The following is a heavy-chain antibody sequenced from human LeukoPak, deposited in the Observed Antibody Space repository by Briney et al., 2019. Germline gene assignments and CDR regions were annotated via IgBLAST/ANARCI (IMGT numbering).Heavy chain of an antibody. Sequence: SETLSLTCAVYGGSFRGYYWSWIRQPPGKGLEWIGEINHSGSTNYNPSLKSRVTISVDTSKNQFSLKLSSVTAADTAVYYCARATSYYDILTGYRELHNWGQGTMVTVSS. D-gene: IGHD3-9*01. V-gene: IGHV4-34*01. CDR1: GGSFRGYY. J-gene: IGHJ3*01. CDR2: INHSGST. CDR3: ARATSYYDILTGYRELHN.